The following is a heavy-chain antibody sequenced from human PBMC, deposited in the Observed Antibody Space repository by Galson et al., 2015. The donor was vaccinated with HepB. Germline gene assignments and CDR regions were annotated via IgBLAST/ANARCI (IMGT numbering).Heavy chain of an antibody. V-gene: IGHV3-21*01. CDR3: ARSPTSETYYDFWSHTRGYYYMDV. Sequence: SLRLSCAASGFTFSSYSMNWVRQAPGKGLEWVSSISSSSSYIYYADSVKGRYTISRDNAKNSLYLQMNSLRAEDTAVYYCARSPTSETYYDFWSHTRGYYYMDVWGKGTTVTVSS. CDR2: ISSSSSYI. J-gene: IGHJ6*03. CDR1: GFTFSSYS. D-gene: IGHD3-3*01.